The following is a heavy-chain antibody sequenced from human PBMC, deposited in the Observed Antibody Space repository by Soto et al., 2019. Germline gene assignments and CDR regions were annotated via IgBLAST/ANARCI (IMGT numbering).Heavy chain of an antibody. J-gene: IGHJ4*02. V-gene: IGHV5-51*01. D-gene: IGHD1-26*01. CDR3: TRLYFSAGNDY. CDR2: IYPGDSDT. CDR1: GYSFTSYW. Sequence: PGESLKISCKGSGYSFTSYWIGWVRQMPGQGLEWMGIIYPGDSDTTYSPSFQGQVTISADKSASTAYLQWNSLKASDTAMYYCTRLYFSAGNDYWGQGTLVTVSS.